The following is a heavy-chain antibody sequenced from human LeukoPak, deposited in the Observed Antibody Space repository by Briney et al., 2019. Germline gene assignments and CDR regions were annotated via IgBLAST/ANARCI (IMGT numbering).Heavy chain of an antibody. Sequence: GRSLRLSCAASGFTFSSYAMSWVRQAPGKGLEWVSAISGSGGSTYYADSVKGRFTISRDNSKNTLYLKMNSLRAEDTAVYYCAKDRAGQRHYVWGSYRRYYFDYWGQGTLVTVSS. CDR3: AKDRAGQRHYVWGSYRRYYFDY. CDR2: ISGSGGST. CDR1: GFTFSSYA. V-gene: IGHV3-23*01. D-gene: IGHD3-16*02. J-gene: IGHJ4*02.